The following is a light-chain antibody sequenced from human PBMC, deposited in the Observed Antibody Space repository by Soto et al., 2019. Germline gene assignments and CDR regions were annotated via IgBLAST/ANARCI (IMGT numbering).Light chain of an antibody. CDR2: EVS. Sequence: QSALTQPASVSGSPGQSITISCTGNSNDIGTYRYVSWYQQHPGKVPQLIIFEVSDRPSGVSHRFSGSKSGNTASLTISGIQAEDEADYYCTSYTTSSTLVFGGGTKLTVL. CDR3: TSYTTSSTLV. J-gene: IGLJ3*02. CDR1: SNDIGTYRY. V-gene: IGLV2-14*01.